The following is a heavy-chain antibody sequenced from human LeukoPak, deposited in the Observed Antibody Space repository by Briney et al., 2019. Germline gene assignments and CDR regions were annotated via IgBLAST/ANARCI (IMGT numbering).Heavy chain of an antibody. V-gene: IGHV1-2*02. J-gene: IGHJ4*02. CDR2: INPNSGVT. CDR3: ALGGSYRHFDN. CDR1: GNTFLGYY. Sequence: ASVKVSCKASGNTFLGYYVNWVRQAPGQGLEWMGWINPNSGVTNSAQKFQGRVTMTSDTSIITAYMELRSLRSDDTAVYYCALGGSYRHFDNWGQGTLVTVSS. D-gene: IGHD3-16*02.